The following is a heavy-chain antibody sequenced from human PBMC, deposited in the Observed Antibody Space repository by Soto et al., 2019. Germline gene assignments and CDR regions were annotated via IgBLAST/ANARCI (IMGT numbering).Heavy chain of an antibody. CDR2: ISYDGSNK. CDR3: ARSPGSYSYGPVDY. J-gene: IGHJ4*02. D-gene: IGHD5-18*01. CDR1: GFTFSSYA. V-gene: IGHV3-30-3*01. Sequence: GGSLRLSCAASGFTFSSYAMHWVRQAPGKGLEWVAVISYDGSNKYYADSVKGRFTISRDNSKNTLYLQMNGLRAEDTAVYYCARSPGSYSYGPVDYWGQGTLVTVSS.